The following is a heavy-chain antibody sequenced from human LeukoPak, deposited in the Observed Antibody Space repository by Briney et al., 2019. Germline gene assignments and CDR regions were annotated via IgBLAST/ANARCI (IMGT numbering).Heavy chain of an antibody. V-gene: IGHV1-69*05. D-gene: IGHD3-9*01. Sequence: SVKVSCKASGGIFSTYAMMWLRQAPGQGLEWLGGIIPVFETGTYAQKFQGRVSITRDESTDTAYMELRSLRSDDTAVYYCARVRETYYDILTGYSDYWGQGTLVTVSS. CDR3: ARVRETYYDILTGYSDY. CDR1: GGIFSTYA. CDR2: IIPVFETG. J-gene: IGHJ4*02.